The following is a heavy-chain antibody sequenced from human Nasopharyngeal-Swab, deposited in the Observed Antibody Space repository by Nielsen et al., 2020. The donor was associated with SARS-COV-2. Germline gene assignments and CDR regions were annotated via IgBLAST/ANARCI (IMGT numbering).Heavy chain of an antibody. V-gene: IGHV4-39*01. D-gene: IGHD6-13*01. Sequence: SETLSLTCAVSGGPIISTDYYWGWIRQPPGKGLEWIGNIYYNGTTYQNPSLKSRLTISVDKSKNQFSLQLSSVTAADTAVYYCVRSSSWYYFDYWAQGTQVTVSS. CDR1: GGPIISTDYY. CDR2: IYYNGTT. CDR3: VRSSSWYYFDY. J-gene: IGHJ4*02.